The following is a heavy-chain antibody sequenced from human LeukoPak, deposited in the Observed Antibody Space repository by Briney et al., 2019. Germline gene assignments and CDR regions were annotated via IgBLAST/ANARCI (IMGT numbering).Heavy chain of an antibody. Sequence: SETLSLTCTVSGASVSTGSYYWSWIRQPPGKGLEWIGSIYYSGSTNYNPSLKSRVTISLDTSKNQFSLKLSSVTAADTAVYYCARGRSISWFYYWGQGTLVTVSS. CDR3: ARGRSISWFYY. J-gene: IGHJ4*02. D-gene: IGHD6-13*01. CDR1: GASVSTGSYY. CDR2: IYYSGST. V-gene: IGHV4-61*01.